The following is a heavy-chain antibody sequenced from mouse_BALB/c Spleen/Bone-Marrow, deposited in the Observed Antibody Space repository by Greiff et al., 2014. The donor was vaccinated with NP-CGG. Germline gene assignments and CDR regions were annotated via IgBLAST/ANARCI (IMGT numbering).Heavy chain of an antibody. D-gene: IGHD1-1*02. CDR3: TLWCYAMDY. CDR2: INPSNGGT. Sequence: VQRVESGAELVMPGASVKLSCKASGYTFTSYYMYWVKQRPGQGLEWIGEINPSNGGTNFNEKFKSKATLTVDKSSSTAYMQLSSLTSEDSAVYYCTLWCYAMDYWGQGTSVTVSS. J-gene: IGHJ4*01. V-gene: IGHV1S81*02. CDR1: GYTFTSYY.